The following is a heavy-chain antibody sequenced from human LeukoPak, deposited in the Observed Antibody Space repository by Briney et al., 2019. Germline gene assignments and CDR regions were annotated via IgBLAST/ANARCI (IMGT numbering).Heavy chain of an antibody. D-gene: IGHD1-14*01. Sequence: GASVKVSCKASGYTFTGYYMYWVRQAPGQGFEWMGWINPNSGVTNYAQKFQGRVTMTRDTSISTAYMELSRLRSDDTAVYYCVPSGNLVYYFDYWGQGTLVTVSS. CDR1: GYTFTGYY. J-gene: IGHJ4*02. CDR2: INPNSGVT. CDR3: VPSGNLVYYFDY. V-gene: IGHV1-2*02.